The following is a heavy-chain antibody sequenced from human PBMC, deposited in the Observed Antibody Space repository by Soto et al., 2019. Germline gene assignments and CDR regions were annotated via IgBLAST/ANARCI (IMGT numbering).Heavy chain of an antibody. D-gene: IGHD4-4*01. J-gene: IGHJ4*02. CDR3: ARKVRDYNFDY. V-gene: IGHV1-2*02. Sequence: QVQLAQSGAEVKEPGASVKVSCKASGYTFSHYYMHWVRQAPGQGLEWMGWINPDTGATKYAQKYEGGVTMTRDTSISTAYLEVTGLRSDDTAVFYCARKVRDYNFDYWGQGTLVTVST. CDR1: GYTFSHYY. CDR2: INPDTGAT.